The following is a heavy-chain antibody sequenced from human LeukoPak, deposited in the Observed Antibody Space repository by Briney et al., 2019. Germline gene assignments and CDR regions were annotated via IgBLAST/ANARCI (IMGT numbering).Heavy chain of an antibody. Sequence: AGGSLRLSCAASGFTFSSYAMSWVRQAPGKGLEWVSAISGGGGSTYYADSVKGRFTISRDNSKNTLYLQMNSLRAEDTAVYYCAGGELPNWFDPWGQGTLVTVSS. D-gene: IGHD4-23*01. CDR2: ISGGGGST. CDR3: AGGELPNWFDP. CDR1: GFTFSSYA. J-gene: IGHJ5*02. V-gene: IGHV3-23*01.